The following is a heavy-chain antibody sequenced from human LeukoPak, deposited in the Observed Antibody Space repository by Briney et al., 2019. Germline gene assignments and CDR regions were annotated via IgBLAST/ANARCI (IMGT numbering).Heavy chain of an antibody. D-gene: IGHD3-22*01. Sequence: PGGSLRLSCAASGFTFSSSAMTWVRQSPERGLEWVSAISATGDSTSYADSLKGRFTISRDNSRNTLYLQMSRLTAEDTAVYYCARECGRHYDDRAFDIWGQGTMVTVSS. CDR1: GFTFSSSA. J-gene: IGHJ3*02. CDR2: ISATGDST. V-gene: IGHV3-23*01. CDR3: ARECGRHYDDRAFDI.